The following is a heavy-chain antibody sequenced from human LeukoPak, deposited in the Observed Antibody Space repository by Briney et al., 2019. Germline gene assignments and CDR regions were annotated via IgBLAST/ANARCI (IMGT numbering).Heavy chain of an antibody. J-gene: IGHJ6*02. D-gene: IGHD2-15*01. CDR3: TTRACHAGGCSSSFYYYGLHF. CDR1: GNSISNYA. V-gene: IGHV1-69*13. CDR2: IIPIFGTA. Sequence: SVKVSCKASGNSISNYAVSWVRQAPGQGFEWMGGIIPIFGTADYAQKFQGRVTITADQSTSTTYMALSSLKSEDTATYYCTTRACHAGGCSSSFYYYGLHFWGQGTTVSVSS.